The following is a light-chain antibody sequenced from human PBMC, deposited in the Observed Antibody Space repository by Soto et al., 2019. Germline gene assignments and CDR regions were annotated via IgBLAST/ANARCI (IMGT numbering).Light chain of an antibody. J-gene: IGLJ3*02. CDR3: SSYTRTTTFVV. CDR2: QVY. CDR1: SSDVGGYNY. Sequence: QSALTQPASVSRSLGQWITISCTGTSSDVGGYNYVSWYQHHPGKAPKLIIYQVYSRPSGVSNRFSGSKFGNTASLTISGLQAEDEADYYCSSYTRTTTFVVFGGGTKLTVL. V-gene: IGLV2-14*01.